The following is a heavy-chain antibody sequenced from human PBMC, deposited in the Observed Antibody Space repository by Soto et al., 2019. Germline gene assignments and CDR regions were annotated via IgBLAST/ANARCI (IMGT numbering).Heavy chain of an antibody. J-gene: IGHJ6*02. Sequence: GESLKISCKGSGYSFTSYWIGWVRQMPGKGLEWMGIIYPGDSDTRYSPSFQGQVTISADKSISTAYLQWSSLKASDTAMYYCERRKXHCNNGXXHQXXXXSXXMDVWXQATTATV. V-gene: IGHV5-51*01. CDR3: ERRKXHCNNGXXHQXXXXSXXMDV. D-gene: IGHD2-8*01. CDR1: GYSFTSYW. CDR2: IYPGDSDT.